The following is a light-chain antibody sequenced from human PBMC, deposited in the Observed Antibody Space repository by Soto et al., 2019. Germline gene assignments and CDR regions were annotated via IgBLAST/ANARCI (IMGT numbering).Light chain of an antibody. CDR3: QQYNSYSGT. CDR2: KAS. V-gene: IGKV1-5*03. CDR1: QSISSW. J-gene: IGKJ1*01. Sequence: DIQMTQSPSTLSASVGDRVTITCRASQSISSWLAWYQLKPGKAPNLLIYKASSLESGVPSRFSGSGSGTEFTLTISSLQPDDFATYYCQQYNSYSGTFGQGTKVEIK.